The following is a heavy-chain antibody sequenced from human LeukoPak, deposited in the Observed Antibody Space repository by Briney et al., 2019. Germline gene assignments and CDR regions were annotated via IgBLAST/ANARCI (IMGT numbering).Heavy chain of an antibody. CDR3: ARVVPSSYLPPYYYDSSGYYPFDY. CDR2: INPNSGGT. Sequence: ASVKVSCKASGYTFTGYYMHWVRQAPGQGLEWMGWINPNSGGTNYAQKFQGRVTMTRDTSISTAYMELSRLRSDDTAVYYCARVVPSSYLPPYYYDSSGYYPFDYWGRGTLVTVSS. J-gene: IGHJ4*02. D-gene: IGHD3-22*01. CDR1: GYTFTGYY. V-gene: IGHV1-2*02.